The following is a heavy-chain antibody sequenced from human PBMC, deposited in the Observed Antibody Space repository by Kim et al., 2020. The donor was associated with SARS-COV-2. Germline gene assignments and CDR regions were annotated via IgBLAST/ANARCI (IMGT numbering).Heavy chain of an antibody. CDR2: ISHDGTGK. CDR3: AKDVRNFDYRDGMDV. V-gene: IGHV3-30*18. Sequence: GGSLRLSCAASGFTFNYFGMHWVRQAPGKGLEWVTTISHDGTGKYYVDSVKGRFTISRDNSMNTLHLQMNSLRPEDTAVYYCAKDVRNFDYRDGMDVWGPGTTVTVSS. J-gene: IGHJ6*02. CDR1: GFTFNYFG. D-gene: IGHD3-9*01.